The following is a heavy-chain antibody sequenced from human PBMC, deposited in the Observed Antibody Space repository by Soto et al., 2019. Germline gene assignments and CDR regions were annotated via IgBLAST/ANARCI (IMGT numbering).Heavy chain of an antibody. J-gene: IGHJ4*02. V-gene: IGHV3-33*01. Sequence: QVQLVESGGGVVQPGRSLRLSCAASGFIFSSYGMHWVRQAPGKGLEWVAVIWYDGSNKYYVVSVKGRFTISRDNSKHTLYRQMTRLSAEDTAVDYCARDSWGSDYYCFYWGRGSLVSVSS. CDR1: GFIFSSYG. CDR3: ARDSWGSDYYCFY. D-gene: IGHD3-22*01. CDR2: IWYDGSNK.